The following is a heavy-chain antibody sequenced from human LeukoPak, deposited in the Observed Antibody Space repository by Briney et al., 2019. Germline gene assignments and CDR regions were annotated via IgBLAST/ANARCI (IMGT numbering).Heavy chain of an antibody. CDR1: GGSVSSTNW. CDR3: AREGGFYRPLDY. J-gene: IGHJ4*02. D-gene: IGHD3-3*01. V-gene: IGHV4-4*02. Sequence: SETLSLTCGVSGGSVSSTNWWTWVRQPPGKGLEWIGEVHLDGRTNYDPSLESRLTMSVDLSENHISLKLTSVTAADTAVYYCAREGGFYRPLDYSGQGTLVTVSS. CDR2: VHLDGRT.